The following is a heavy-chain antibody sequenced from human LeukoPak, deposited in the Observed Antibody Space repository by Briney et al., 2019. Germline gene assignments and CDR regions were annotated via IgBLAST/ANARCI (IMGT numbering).Heavy chain of an antibody. Sequence: SETLSLTCAVYGGSFSGYYWSWIRQPPGKGLEWIGEINHSGSTNYNPSLKSRVTISVDTSKNQFSLKLSSVTAADTAVYYCARAPAYYYDSSGYYRNDYWGQGTLVTVSS. CDR3: ARAPAYYYDSSGYYRNDY. CDR2: INHSGST. J-gene: IGHJ4*02. V-gene: IGHV4-34*01. CDR1: GGSFSGYY. D-gene: IGHD3-22*01.